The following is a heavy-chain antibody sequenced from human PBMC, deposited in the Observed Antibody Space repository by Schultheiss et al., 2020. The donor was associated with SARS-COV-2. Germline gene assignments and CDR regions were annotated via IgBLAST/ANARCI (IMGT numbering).Heavy chain of an antibody. CDR2: IIPILGIA. CDR3: ARVQASGSYLDY. Sequence: SVKVSCKASGGTFSSYAISWVRQAPGQGLEWMGRIIPILGIANYAQKFQGRVTITADKSTSTAYMELSSLRSEDTAVYYCARVQASGSYLDYWGQGTLVTVSS. CDR1: GGTFSSYA. V-gene: IGHV1-69*04. D-gene: IGHD1-26*01. J-gene: IGHJ4*02.